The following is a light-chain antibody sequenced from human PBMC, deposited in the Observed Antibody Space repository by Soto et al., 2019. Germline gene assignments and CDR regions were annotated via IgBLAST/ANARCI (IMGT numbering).Light chain of an antibody. V-gene: IGKV1-5*03. Sequence: DIQMTQSPSTLSASVGDRVTITCRASQSISSWLAWYQQKPGKAPKLLIYKASSLESGVPSRFSGSGYGTEFTLTISSLQPDDVATYYCQQYNSYPWTFGQGTKVEIK. CDR1: QSISSW. J-gene: IGKJ1*01. CDR2: KAS. CDR3: QQYNSYPWT.